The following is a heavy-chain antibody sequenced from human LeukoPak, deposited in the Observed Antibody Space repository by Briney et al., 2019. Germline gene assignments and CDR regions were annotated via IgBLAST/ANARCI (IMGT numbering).Heavy chain of an antibody. D-gene: IGHD3-10*01. J-gene: IGHJ4*02. CDR3: ARDWFGIARGY. CDR2: IYYSGST. V-gene: IGHV4-39*02. CDR1: GGSISSYY. Sequence: SETLSLTCTVSGGSISSYYWGWIRQPPGKGLEWIGSIYYSGSTYYNPSLKSRVTISVDTSKNQFSLKLSSVTAADTAVYYCARDWFGIARGYWGQGTLVTVSS.